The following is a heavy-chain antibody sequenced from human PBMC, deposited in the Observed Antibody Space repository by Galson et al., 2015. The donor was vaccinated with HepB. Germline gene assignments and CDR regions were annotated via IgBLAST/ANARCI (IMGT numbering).Heavy chain of an antibody. CDR3: AKQYGCSSTSCFGAFDI. J-gene: IGHJ3*02. V-gene: IGHV3-23*01. D-gene: IGHD2-2*01. CDR2: ISGSGGST. CDR1: GFTFSSYA. Sequence: SLRLSCAASGFTFSSYAMSWVRQAPGKGLEWVSAISGSGGSTYYADSVKGRFTISRDNSKNTLYLQMNSLRAEDTAVYYCAKQYGCSSTSCFGAFDIWGQGTMVTVSS.